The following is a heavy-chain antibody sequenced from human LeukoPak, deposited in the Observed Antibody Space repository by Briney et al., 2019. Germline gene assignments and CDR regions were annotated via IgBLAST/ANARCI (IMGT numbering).Heavy chain of an antibody. CDR2: ISSSSSYI. J-gene: IGHJ5*02. CDR3: ARGPDYGENWFDP. D-gene: IGHD4-17*01. CDR1: GFTFSSYS. V-gene: IGHV3-21*01. Sequence: GGSLRLSCAASGFTFSSYSMNWVRQAPGKGLEWVSSISSSSSYIYYADSVKGRFTISRDNAKNSLYLQMNSLRAEDTAVYYCARGPDYGENWFDPWGQGTLVTVSS.